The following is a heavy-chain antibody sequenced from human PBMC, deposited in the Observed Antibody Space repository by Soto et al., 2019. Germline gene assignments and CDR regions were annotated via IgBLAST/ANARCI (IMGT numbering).Heavy chain of an antibody. Sequence: LRLSCAASGFTFDDYAMHWVRQAPGKGLEWVSGISWNSGSIGYADSVKGRFTISRDNAKNSLYLQMNSLRAEDTALYYCVRSRWLASHFDYWGQGTLVTVSS. D-gene: IGHD6-19*01. J-gene: IGHJ4*02. CDR3: VRSRWLASHFDY. CDR2: ISWNSGSI. CDR1: GFTFDDYA. V-gene: IGHV3-9*01.